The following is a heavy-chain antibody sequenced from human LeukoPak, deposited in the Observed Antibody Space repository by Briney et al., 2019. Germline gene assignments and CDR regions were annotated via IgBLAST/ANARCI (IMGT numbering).Heavy chain of an antibody. D-gene: IGHD3-10*01. J-gene: IGHJ3*02. Sequence: SVKVSCKASGGTFSSYAISWVRQAPGQGLEWMGGIIPIFGTANYAQKFQGRVTITADESTSTAYMELSSLRSEDTDVYSCARVPLSSGSATAPDALDIWGQGTMVTVSS. CDR3: ARVPLSSGSATAPDALDI. CDR2: IIPIFGTA. V-gene: IGHV1-69*01. CDR1: GGTFSSYA.